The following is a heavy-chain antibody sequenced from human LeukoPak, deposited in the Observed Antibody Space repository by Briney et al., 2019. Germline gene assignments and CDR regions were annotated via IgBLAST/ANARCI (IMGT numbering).Heavy chain of an antibody. CDR3: TTAGDSDAFDI. CDR2: IKSKTDGGTT. D-gene: IGHD4-17*01. Sequence: GGSLRLSCAASGFTFSNACMNWVRQAPGKGLEWVGRIKSKTDGGTTDYAAPVKGRFTISRDDSKNMLYLQMNSLKIEDTAVYYCTTAGDSDAFDIWGQGTMVTVSS. V-gene: IGHV3-15*01. CDR1: GFTFSNAC. J-gene: IGHJ3*02.